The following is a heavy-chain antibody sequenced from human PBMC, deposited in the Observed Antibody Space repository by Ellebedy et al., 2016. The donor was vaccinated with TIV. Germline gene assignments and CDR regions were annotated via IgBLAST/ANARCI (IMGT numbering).Heavy chain of an antibody. V-gene: IGHV4-59*01. CDR1: GGSISSYY. CDR2: IYYSGST. D-gene: IGHD6-19*01. CDR3: ARTCSSGWYDWFDP. J-gene: IGHJ5*02. Sequence: SETLSLXXTVSGGSISSYYWSWIRQPPGKGLEWIGYIYYSGSTNYNPSLKSRVTISVDTSKNQFSLKLSSVTAADTAVYYCARTCSSGWYDWFDPWGQGTLVTVSS.